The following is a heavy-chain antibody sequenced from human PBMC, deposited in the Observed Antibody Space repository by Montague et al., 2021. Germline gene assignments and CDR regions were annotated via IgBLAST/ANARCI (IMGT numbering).Heavy chain of an antibody. CDR1: GFTFSSFG. CDR3: ARGRGYSQGY. Sequence: SLSFAASGFTFSSFGMNWVRQAPGKGLEWVSYITSSSSTKDYADSVKGRFTISRDNAKNSLYLQMNSLRDEDTAVYYCARGRGYSQGYWGQGTLVTVSS. V-gene: IGHV3-48*02. CDR2: ITSSSSTK. D-gene: IGHD5-18*01. J-gene: IGHJ4*02.